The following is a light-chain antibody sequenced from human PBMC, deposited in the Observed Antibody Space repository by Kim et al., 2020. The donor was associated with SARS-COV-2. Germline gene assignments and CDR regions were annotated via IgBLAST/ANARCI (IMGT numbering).Light chain of an antibody. CDR3: QQYGSSPRT. J-gene: IGKJ4*01. CDR1: QTLSSSY. Sequence: EIVLTQSPGTLSLSPGERATLSCGASQTLSSSYLAWYQQKPGQAPRLLISGASSRATGIPDRFSGSGSGTDFTLTISRLEPEDFAVYYCQQYGSSPRTFGGGTKVDIK. CDR2: GAS. V-gene: IGKV3-20*01.